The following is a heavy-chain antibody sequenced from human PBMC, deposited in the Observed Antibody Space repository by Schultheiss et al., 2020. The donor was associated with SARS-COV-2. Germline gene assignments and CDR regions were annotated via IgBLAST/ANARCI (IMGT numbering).Heavy chain of an antibody. CDR3: ARERSCCAYVDY. Sequence: SETLSLTCTVSGGSISSYYWSWIRQPPGKGLEWIGYIYYSGSTYYNPSLKSRVTISVDTSKNQFSLKLSSVTAADTAVYYCARERSCCAYVDYWGQGTLVTVSS. CDR1: GGSISSYY. V-gene: IGHV4-59*12. J-gene: IGHJ4*02. D-gene: IGHD6-13*01. CDR2: IYYSGST.